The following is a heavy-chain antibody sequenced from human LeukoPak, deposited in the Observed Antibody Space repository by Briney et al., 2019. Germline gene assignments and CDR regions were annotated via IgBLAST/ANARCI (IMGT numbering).Heavy chain of an antibody. D-gene: IGHD4-17*01. CDR3: ARAPGTTVTTKNWFDP. CDR1: GVTFSRYS. CDR2: ISSSSSYI. V-gene: IGHV3-21*01. J-gene: IGHJ5*02. Sequence: PGGALRLSCAASGVTFSRYSKNWVRQAPGKGLEWVSSISSSSSYIYYADSLKGRFTISRDNAKNTLYLQKNSLRAEDTAVYHCARAPGTTVTTKNWFDPWGQGTLVTVSS.